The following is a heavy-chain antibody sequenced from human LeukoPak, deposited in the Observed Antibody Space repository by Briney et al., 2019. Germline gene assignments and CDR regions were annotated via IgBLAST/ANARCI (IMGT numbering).Heavy chain of an antibody. CDR2: SDPEDGET. D-gene: IGHD2-2*01. V-gene: IGHV1-24*01. CDR3: ARRGYCSSTSCYVLDY. Sequence: ASEKVSCKVYGYIRTEVSMYWVRQAPGKGLEWMGSSDPEDGETIYAQKFQGRVTMTEDTSTDTAYMELSSLRSEDTAVYYCARRGYCSSTSCYVLDYWGQGTLVTVSS. J-gene: IGHJ4*02. CDR1: GYIRTEVS.